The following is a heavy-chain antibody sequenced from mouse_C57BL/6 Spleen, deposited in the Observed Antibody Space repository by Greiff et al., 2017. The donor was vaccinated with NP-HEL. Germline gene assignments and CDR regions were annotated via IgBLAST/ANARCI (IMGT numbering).Heavy chain of an antibody. Sequence: EVQLQQSGAELVRPGASVKLSCTASGFNIKDYYMHWVKQRPEQGLEWIGRIDPEDGDTEYAPKFQGKATMTADTSSNTAYLQLSSLTSEDTAVYYCTTGAQATWFAYWGQGTLVTVSA. CDR3: TTGAQATWFAY. D-gene: IGHD3-2*02. CDR1: GFNIKDYY. J-gene: IGHJ3*01. CDR2: IDPEDGDT. V-gene: IGHV14-1*01.